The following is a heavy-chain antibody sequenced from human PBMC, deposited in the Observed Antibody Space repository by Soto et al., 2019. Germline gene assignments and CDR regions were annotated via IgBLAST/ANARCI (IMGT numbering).Heavy chain of an antibody. Sequence: PSETLSLTCTVSGGSISSDYWSWIRQPPGKGLEWIGYIYYSGSTNYNPSLKSRVTISVDTSKNQCSLKLSSVTAADTAVYYCARCDCKSSYGYGGGFVYYYYCMDVWGHGTTVT. CDR3: ARCDCKSSYGYGGGFVYYYYCMDV. CDR2: IYYSGST. J-gene: IGHJ6*01. D-gene: IGHD5-18*01. CDR1: GGSISSDY. V-gene: IGHV4-59*01.